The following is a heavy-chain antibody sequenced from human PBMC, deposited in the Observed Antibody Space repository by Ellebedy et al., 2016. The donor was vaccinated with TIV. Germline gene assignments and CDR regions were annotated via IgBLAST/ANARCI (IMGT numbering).Heavy chain of an antibody. Sequence: ASVKVSCKASGYTFINYHIHWVRQAPGQGLEWTGLINPNSGGTTYAQNFQGRVTMTRDTSTSTVYMELSSLRSEDTAVYYCVREEAAMTRFDYWGQGTLVTVSS. J-gene: IGHJ4*02. D-gene: IGHD5-18*01. CDR1: GYTFINYH. V-gene: IGHV1-46*01. CDR2: INPNSGGT. CDR3: VREEAAMTRFDY.